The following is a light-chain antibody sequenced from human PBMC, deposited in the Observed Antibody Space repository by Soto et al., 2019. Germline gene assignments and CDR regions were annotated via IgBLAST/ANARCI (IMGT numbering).Light chain of an antibody. Sequence: QSALTQPASVSGSPGQSITISCTRANSDVGNYNLVSWYQQHPDRAPKLIIYEANKRPSGVSNRFSGSKSGNTASLTISGLQPEDEAEYHCSSYAGYSTSVVFGGGTKLTVL. CDR3: SSYAGYSTSVV. CDR1: NSDVGNYNL. J-gene: IGLJ2*01. CDR2: EAN. V-gene: IGLV2-23*01.